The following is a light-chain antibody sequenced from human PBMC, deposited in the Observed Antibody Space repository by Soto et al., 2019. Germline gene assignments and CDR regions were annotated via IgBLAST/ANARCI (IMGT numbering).Light chain of an antibody. V-gene: IGLV2-14*01. J-gene: IGLJ3*02. CDR2: EVT. CDR3: CSYAGSSFWV. CDR1: SGDIGGYNY. Sequence: QSALTQPASVSGSPGQSITISCTGTSGDIGGYNYVSWYQQHPGKAPKLLISEVTNRPSGVSNRFSGSKSGNTASPTISGLQAEDEADYYCCSYAGSSFWVFGGGTKLTVL.